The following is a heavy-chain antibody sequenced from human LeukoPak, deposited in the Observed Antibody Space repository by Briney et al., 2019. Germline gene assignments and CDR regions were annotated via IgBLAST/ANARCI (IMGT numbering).Heavy chain of an antibody. D-gene: IGHD6-19*01. J-gene: IGHJ2*01. CDR3: ARHPGSGWPNWCFDL. CDR1: GGTFTSYG. Sequence: ASVKVSCKASGGTFTSYGISWVRQAPGQGLEWMGWISAYNGNTNNAQKLQGRVTMTTDTSTSTAYMELRSLRSDDTAVYYCARHPGSGWPNWCFDLWGRGTLVTVSS. CDR2: ISAYNGNT. V-gene: IGHV1-18*01.